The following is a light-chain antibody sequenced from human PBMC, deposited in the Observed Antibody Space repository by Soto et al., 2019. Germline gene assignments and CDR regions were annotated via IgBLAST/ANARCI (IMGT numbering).Light chain of an antibody. CDR2: LGS. CDR1: QSVLHSSNNKNH. CDR3: MQALETQWT. Sequence: DIVKTHSPDALAVSLSERATINRNSSQSVLHSSNNKNHLAWYLQKPGQSPQLLIYLGSNRASGVPDRFSGSGSDTDFTLKIRRVQAEDVGVYYCMQALETQWTFGQGTKVDIK. J-gene: IGKJ1*01. V-gene: IGKV2-28*01.